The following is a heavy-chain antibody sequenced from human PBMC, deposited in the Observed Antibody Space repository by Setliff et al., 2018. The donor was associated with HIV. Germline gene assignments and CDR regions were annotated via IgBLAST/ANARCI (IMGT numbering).Heavy chain of an antibody. Sequence: SETLSLTCTVTGYSISSGYYWAWIRQPPGKGLEWIGYIYHAGNTYYNPSLKSRVTISVDTSKNQISLRLNSLTAADTAVYCCARGTTLNVVPDAFDIWGQGTMVTVS. J-gene: IGHJ3*02. CDR1: GYSISSGYY. V-gene: IGHV4-38-2*02. D-gene: IGHD4-17*01. CDR2: IYHAGNT. CDR3: ARGTTLNVVPDAFDI.